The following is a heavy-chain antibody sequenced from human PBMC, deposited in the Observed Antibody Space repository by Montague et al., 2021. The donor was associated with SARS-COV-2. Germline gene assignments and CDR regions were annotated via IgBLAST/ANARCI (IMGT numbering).Heavy chain of an antibody. D-gene: IGHD3-9*01. Sequence: PELVKPTQTLTLTCTFSGFSLSTSGMCVSWIRQPPGKALEWLARIDWDDDKYCSTSLKTRLTISKDTSKNQVVLTMTNMDPVDTATYYCARTYYDILTGRDYGMDVWGQGTTVTVSS. CDR1: GFSLSTSGMC. CDR2: IDWDDDK. J-gene: IGHJ6*02. V-gene: IGHV2-70*11. CDR3: ARTYYDILTGRDYGMDV.